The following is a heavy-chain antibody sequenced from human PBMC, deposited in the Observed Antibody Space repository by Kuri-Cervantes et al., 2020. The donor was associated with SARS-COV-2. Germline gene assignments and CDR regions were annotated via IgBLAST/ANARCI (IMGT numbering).Heavy chain of an antibody. CDR2: ISGSGGST. CDR1: GFTFSSYA. D-gene: IGHD3-16*01. V-gene: IGHV3-23*01. Sequence: GESLKISCAASGFTFSSYAMSWVRQAPGKGLEWVSAISGSGGSTYYADSVKGRFTISRDNSKNTLYLQMNSLRAEDTAVYYCAKDPPMGAIGYWGQGTLVTVSS. CDR3: AKDPPMGAIGY. J-gene: IGHJ4*02.